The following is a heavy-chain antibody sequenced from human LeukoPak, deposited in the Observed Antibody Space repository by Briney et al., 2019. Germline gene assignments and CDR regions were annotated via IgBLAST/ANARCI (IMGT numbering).Heavy chain of an antibody. CDR3: AKNGVRTRLHLLPTGVDY. Sequence: SQTLSLTCAISGDSVSSNSAAWNWIRQSPSRGLEWLGRTYYRSKWYNDYAVSVKSRITINPDTSKNQFSLQLNSVTPEDTAVYYCAKNGVRTRLHLLPTGVDYWGQGTLVTVSS. V-gene: IGHV6-1*01. D-gene: IGHD1-14*01. CDR2: TYYRSKWYN. CDR1: GDSVSSNSAA. J-gene: IGHJ4*02.